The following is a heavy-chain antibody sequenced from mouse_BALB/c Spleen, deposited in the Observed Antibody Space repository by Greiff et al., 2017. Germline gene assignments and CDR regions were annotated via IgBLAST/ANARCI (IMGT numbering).Heavy chain of an antibody. CDR1: GFNIKDTY. CDR3: AKGYAMDY. V-gene: IGHV14-3*02. CDR2: IDPANGNT. J-gene: IGHJ4*01. Sequence: EVQRVESGAELVKPGASVKLSCTASGFNIKDTYMHWVKQRPEQGLEWIGRIDPANGNTKYDPKFPGKATITADTSSNTAYLQLSSLTSEDTAVYYCAKGYAMDYWGQGTSVTVSS.